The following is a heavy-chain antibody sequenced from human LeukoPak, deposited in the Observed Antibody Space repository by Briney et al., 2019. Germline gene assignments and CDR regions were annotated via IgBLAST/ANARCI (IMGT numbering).Heavy chain of an antibody. CDR3: ATKRVYYDSSGYSDY. CDR2: INHSGST. J-gene: IGHJ4*02. CDR1: GGSFSGYY. Sequence: SETLSLTCAVYGGSFSGYYWSWIRQPPGKGLEWIGEINHSGSTNYNPSLKSRVTISVDTSRNQFSLKLSSVTAADTAVYYCATKRVYYDSSGYSDYWGQGTLVTVSS. D-gene: IGHD3-22*01. V-gene: IGHV4-34*01.